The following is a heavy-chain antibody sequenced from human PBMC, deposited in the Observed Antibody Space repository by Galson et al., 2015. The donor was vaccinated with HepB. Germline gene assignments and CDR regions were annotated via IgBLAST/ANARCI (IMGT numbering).Heavy chain of an antibody. CDR1: GGSFSGYY. Sequence: SETLSLTCAVYGGSFSGYYWSWIRQPPGKGLEWIGEINHSGSTNYNPSLKSRVTISVDTSKNQFSLKLSSVTAADTAVYYCARVHPDFDYWGQGTLVTVSS. J-gene: IGHJ4*02. CDR3: ARVHPDFDY. V-gene: IGHV4-34*01. CDR2: INHSGST.